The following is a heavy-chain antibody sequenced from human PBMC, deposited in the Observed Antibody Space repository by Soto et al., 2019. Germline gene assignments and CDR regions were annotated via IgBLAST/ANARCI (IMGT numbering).Heavy chain of an antibody. J-gene: IGHJ4*02. D-gene: IGHD3-16*01. Sequence: EVQLVESGGGLVQPGGSLRLSCAASGFTFSSYWMHWVRQAPGKGLVWVSRINSDGSTISYADSVRGRFTISRDNAKNTLDLQMNSLRAEDTAVYYCARVGIGAYQFDSWGQGTLVPVSS. CDR3: ARVGIGAYQFDS. CDR2: INSDGSTI. V-gene: IGHV3-74*01. CDR1: GFTFSSYW.